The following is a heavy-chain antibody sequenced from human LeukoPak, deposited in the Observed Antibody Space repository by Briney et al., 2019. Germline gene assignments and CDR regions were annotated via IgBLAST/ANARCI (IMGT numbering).Heavy chain of an antibody. J-gene: IGHJ4*02. D-gene: IGHD3-3*01. Sequence: GGSLRLSCAASGFTFSGYYMSWIRQAPGKGLEWVSYVSSSGSTIYYADSVKGRFTISRDNAKNSLYLQMNSLRAEDTAVYYCARGRLRFLEWLLFYFDYWGQGTLVTVSS. CDR2: VSSSGSTI. V-gene: IGHV3-11*04. CDR3: ARGRLRFLEWLLFYFDY. CDR1: GFTFSGYY.